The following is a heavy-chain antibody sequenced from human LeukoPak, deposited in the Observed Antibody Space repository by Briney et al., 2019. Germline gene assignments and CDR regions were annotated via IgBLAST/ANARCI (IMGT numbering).Heavy chain of an antibody. Sequence: GGSLRPSCAASGFTFSDYYMSWIRQAPGKGLEWVSYISSSGSTIYYADSVKGRFTISRDNAKNSLYLQMNSLRAEDTAVYYCARGYTMIVVEYYFDYWGQGTLVTVSS. J-gene: IGHJ4*02. CDR2: ISSSGSTI. V-gene: IGHV3-11*01. CDR1: GFTFSDYY. D-gene: IGHD3-22*01. CDR3: ARGYTMIVVEYYFDY.